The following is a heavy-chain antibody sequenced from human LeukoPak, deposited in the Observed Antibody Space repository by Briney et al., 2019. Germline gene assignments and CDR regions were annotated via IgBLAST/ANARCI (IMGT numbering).Heavy chain of an antibody. J-gene: IGHJ1*01. CDR2: IFYSGST. D-gene: IGHD3-3*01. V-gene: IGHV4-39*01. Sequence: PSQTLSLTCPVSGGSISSSTYYWGWIRQPPGKGLEWIGSIFYSGSTYYNPSLKSRLTISVDTSKNQFSLRLSSVTAADTAVYYCATHGSFGVVTPEYFRHWGQGTLVIVSS. CDR3: ATHGSFGVVTPEYFRH. CDR1: GGSISSSTYY.